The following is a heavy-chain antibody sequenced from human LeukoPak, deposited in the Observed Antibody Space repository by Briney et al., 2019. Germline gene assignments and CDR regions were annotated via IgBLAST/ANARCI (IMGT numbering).Heavy chain of an antibody. J-gene: IGHJ4*02. CDR1: GFTFSDYY. D-gene: IGHD3-10*01. Sequence: PGGSLRLSCAASGFTFSDYYISWIRQAPGKGLEWVSYIGSSSTGSPIYYADSVKGRFTLSRDNAKNSLYLQMNSLRAEDTAVYYCARQQTKVEYGPGSHDYWGQGTLVTVSS. CDR2: IGSSSTGSPI. CDR3: ARQQTKVEYGPGSHDY. V-gene: IGHV3-11*01.